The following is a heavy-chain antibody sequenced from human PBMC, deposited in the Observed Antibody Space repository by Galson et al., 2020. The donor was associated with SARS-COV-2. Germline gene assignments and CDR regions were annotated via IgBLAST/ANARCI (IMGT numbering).Heavy chain of an antibody. CDR3: AKDLVRARMVGVTEKFDY. CDR1: GFTFSNYD. V-gene: IGHV3-23*01. D-gene: IGHD1-26*01. Sequence: GGSLRLSCAASGFTFSNYDMNWVRQAPGMGLEWVSAIRGSGGSTYYADSVTGRFTISRDNSKNTLYLQMNSLRAEDTAVYYCAKDLVRARMVGVTEKFDYWGPGTLVTVSS. J-gene: IGHJ4*02. CDR2: IRGSGGST.